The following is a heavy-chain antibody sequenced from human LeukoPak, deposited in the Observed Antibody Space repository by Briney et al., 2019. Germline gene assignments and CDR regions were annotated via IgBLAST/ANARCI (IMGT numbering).Heavy chain of an antibody. J-gene: IGHJ4*02. CDR3: ARDRRWLQSLDFDY. CDR2: ISYDGSNK. Sequence: GGSLRLSCAASGFTFRSYAMHWVRQAPGKGLEWVAVISYDGSNKYYADSVKGRFTISRDNSKNTLYLQMNSLRAEDTAVYYCARDRRWLQSLDFDYWGQGTLVTVSS. CDR1: GFTFRSYA. V-gene: IGHV3-30*04. D-gene: IGHD5-24*01.